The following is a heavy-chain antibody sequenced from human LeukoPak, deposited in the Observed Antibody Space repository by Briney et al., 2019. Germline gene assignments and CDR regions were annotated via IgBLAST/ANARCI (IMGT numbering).Heavy chain of an antibody. D-gene: IGHD6-13*01. J-gene: IGHJ3*02. CDR1: GFTFSSYG. Sequence: PGGSLRLSCAASGFTFSSYGMHWVRQAPGKGLEWVAAIWYDGNNKFYADSVKGRFTISRDNSRNTLFLQMNSLRAEDMAVYYCTRSRITAHDAFDISGQGTMVTVSS. CDR3: TRSRITAHDAFDI. V-gene: IGHV3-33*01. CDR2: IWYDGNNK.